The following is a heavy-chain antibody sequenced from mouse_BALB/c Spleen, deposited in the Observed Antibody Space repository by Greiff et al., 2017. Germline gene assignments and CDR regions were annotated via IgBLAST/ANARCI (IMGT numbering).Heavy chain of an antibody. Sequence: DVKLQESGPELVKPGASVKISCKASGYTFTDYNMHWVKQSHGKSLEWIGYIYPYNGGTGYNQKFKSKATLTVDNSSSTAYMELRSLTSEDSAVYYCASLLPSFAYWGQGTLVTVSA. V-gene: IGHV1S29*02. J-gene: IGHJ3*01. D-gene: IGHD2-1*01. CDR3: ASLLPSFAY. CDR1: GYTFTDYN. CDR2: IYPYNGGT.